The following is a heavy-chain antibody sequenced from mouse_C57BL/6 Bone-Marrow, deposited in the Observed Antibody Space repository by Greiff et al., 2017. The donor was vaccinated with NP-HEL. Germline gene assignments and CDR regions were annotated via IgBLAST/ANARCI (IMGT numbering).Heavy chain of an antibody. D-gene: IGHD1-1*01. J-gene: IGHJ4*01. CDR2: IDPSDSET. Sequence: QVQLQQPGAELVRPGSSVKLSCQASGYTFTSYWMHWVKQRPIQRLEWIGNIDPSDSETHYNQKFKDKATLTVDKSSSTAYMQLSSLTSEDSAVYYCARDYYGSSLYAMDYWGQGTSVTVSS. CDR3: ARDYYGSSLYAMDY. V-gene: IGHV1-52*01. CDR1: GYTFTSYW.